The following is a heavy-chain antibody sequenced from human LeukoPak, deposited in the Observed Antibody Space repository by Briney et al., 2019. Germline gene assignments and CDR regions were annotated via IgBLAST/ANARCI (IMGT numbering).Heavy chain of an antibody. CDR2: ISGDGGST. CDR1: GFTFDDYA. D-gene: IGHD3-22*01. CDR3: AKTHPYYYDSSGYSPFDY. Sequence: GGSLRLSCAASGFTFDDYAMHWVRQAPGKGLEWVPLISGDGGSTYYADSVKGRFTISRDNSKNSLYLQMNSLRTEDTALYYCAKTHPYYYDSSGYSPFDYWGQGTLVTVSS. J-gene: IGHJ4*02. V-gene: IGHV3-43*02.